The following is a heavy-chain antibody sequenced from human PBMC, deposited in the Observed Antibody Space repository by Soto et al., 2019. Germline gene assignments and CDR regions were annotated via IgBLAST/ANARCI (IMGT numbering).Heavy chain of an antibody. J-gene: IGHJ6*02. CDR2: IIPIFGTA. Sequence: QVQLVQSGAEVKKPGSSVKVSCKASGGTFSSYAISWVRQAPGQGLEWMGGIIPIFGTANYAPKFQGRVTITADESTSTAYMELSSLRSEATAVYCARHVPAAGYYYGMDVWGQGTTVTVSS. V-gene: IGHV1-69*12. D-gene: IGHD2-2*01. CDR3: RHVPAAGYYYGMDV. CDR1: GGTFSSYA.